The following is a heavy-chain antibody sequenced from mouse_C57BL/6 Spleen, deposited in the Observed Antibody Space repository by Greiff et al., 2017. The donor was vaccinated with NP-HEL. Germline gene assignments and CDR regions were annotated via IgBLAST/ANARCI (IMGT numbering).Heavy chain of an antibody. CDR2: IYPGNSDT. V-gene: IGHV1-5*01. CDR3: TRERGGYDYDEAWFAY. J-gene: IGHJ3*01. D-gene: IGHD2-4*01. CDR1: GYTFTSYW. Sequence: VQLQQSGTVLARPGASVKMSCKTSGYTFTSYWMHWVKQRPGQGLEWIGAIYPGNSDTSYNQKFKGKAKLTAVTSASTAYMELSSLTNEDSAVYYCTRERGGYDYDEAWFAYWGQGTLVTVSA.